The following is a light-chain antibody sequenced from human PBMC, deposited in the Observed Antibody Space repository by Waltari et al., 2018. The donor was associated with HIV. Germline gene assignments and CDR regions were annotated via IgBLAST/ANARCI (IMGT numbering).Light chain of an antibody. CDR3: SSYTSTSTPLL. CDR1: SSDIGGYKY. CDR2: DVS. Sequence: QSALTQPASVSGFPRQTITISCTGSSSDIGGYKYVSWYQSYPGKAPKLIIYDVSSRPSGVSDRFSGSKSGNTASLTISGLRAGDEADYYCSSYTSTSTPLLFGGGTKLTVL. J-gene: IGLJ2*01. V-gene: IGLV2-14*01.